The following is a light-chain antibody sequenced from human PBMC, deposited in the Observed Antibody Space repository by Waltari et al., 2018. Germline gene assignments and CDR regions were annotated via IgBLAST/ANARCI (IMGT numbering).Light chain of an antibody. V-gene: IGKV3-20*01. CDR3: QQYGTSPIT. Sequence: EIVLAQSPGTLSLSPGERATLPCRASQKVISDYIAWYQQKPGQAPRLPIHGASSRATDIPDRFSGTGSGTDFTLTITRLEPEDFAVFYCQQYGTSPITFGQGTRLEIK. CDR1: QKVISDY. CDR2: GAS. J-gene: IGKJ5*01.